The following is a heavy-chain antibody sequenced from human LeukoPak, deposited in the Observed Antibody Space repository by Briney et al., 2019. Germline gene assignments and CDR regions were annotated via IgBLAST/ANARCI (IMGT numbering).Heavy chain of an antibody. CDR3: ARRQQQLVGSFDY. CDR2: IYTSGST. J-gene: IGHJ4*02. Sequence: SQTLSLTCTVSGGSISSGSYYWSWIRQPAGKGLEWIGRIYTSGSTNYNPSLKSRITISVDTSKNQFSLKLSSVTAADTAVYYCARRQQQLVGSFDYWGQGTLVTVSS. V-gene: IGHV4-61*02. D-gene: IGHD6-13*01. CDR1: GGSISSGSYY.